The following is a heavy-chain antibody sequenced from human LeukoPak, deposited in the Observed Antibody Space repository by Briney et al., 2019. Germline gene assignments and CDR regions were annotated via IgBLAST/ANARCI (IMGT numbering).Heavy chain of an antibody. V-gene: IGHV3-21*04. J-gene: IGHJ4*02. CDR1: GFTFSSYS. Sequence: GGSLRLSCAASGFTFSSYSMNWVRQAPGKGLEWVSSISSSSSYIYYADSVKGRFTISRDNAKNSLYLQMNSLRSDDTAVYYCARDLGFGEVNFDYWGQGTLVTVSS. CDR3: ARDLGFGEVNFDY. D-gene: IGHD3-10*01. CDR2: ISSSSSYI.